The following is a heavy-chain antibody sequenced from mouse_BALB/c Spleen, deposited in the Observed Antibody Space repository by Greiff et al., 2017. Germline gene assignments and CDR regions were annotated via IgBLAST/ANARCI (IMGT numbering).Heavy chain of an antibody. CDR1: GFNIKDTY. V-gene: IGHV14-3*02. J-gene: IGHJ1*01. CDR2: IDPANGNT. CDR3: AFYWYFDV. Sequence: VQLQQSGAELVKPGASVKLSCTASGFNIKDTYMHWVKQRPEQGLEWIGRIDPANGNTKYDPKFQGKATITADTSSNTAYLQLSSLTSEDTAVYYCAFYWYFDVWGAGTTVTVSS.